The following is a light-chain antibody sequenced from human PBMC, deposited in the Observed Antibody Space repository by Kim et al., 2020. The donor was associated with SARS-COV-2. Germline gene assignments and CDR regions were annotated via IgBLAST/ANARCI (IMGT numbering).Light chain of an antibody. CDR1: SSNIGAGYD. Sequence: QRATISSTGSSSNIGAGYDVHWYQQLPGTAPKLLIYGNSNRPSGVPDRFSGSKSGTSASLAITGLQAEDEADYYCQSYDSSLSGVVFGGGTQLTVL. V-gene: IGLV1-40*01. J-gene: IGLJ2*01. CDR2: GNS. CDR3: QSYDSSLSGVV.